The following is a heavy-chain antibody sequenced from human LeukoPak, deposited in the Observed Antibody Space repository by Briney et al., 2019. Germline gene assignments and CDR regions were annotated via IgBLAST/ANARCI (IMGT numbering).Heavy chain of an antibody. D-gene: IGHD3-22*01. CDR2: ISGSGGST. J-gene: IGHJ4*02. CDR1: GFTLSNAW. Sequence: GGSLRLSCAASGFTLSNAWMSWVRQAPGKGLEWVSAISGSGGSTYYADSVKGRFTISRDNSKNTLYLQMNSLRAEDTAVYYCAKGAPGYYDSSGYFFETYYFDYWGQGTLVTVSS. CDR3: AKGAPGYYDSSGYFFETYYFDY. V-gene: IGHV3-23*01.